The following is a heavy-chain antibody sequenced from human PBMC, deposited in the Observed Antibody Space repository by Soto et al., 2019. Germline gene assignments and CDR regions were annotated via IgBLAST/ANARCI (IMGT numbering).Heavy chain of an antibody. CDR2: ISGSGATT. Sequence: VQLLESGGGLVQPGGSLRLSCAASGFTFDTYAISWVRQAPGSGLEWVSAISGSGATTYYADAVKGRFTISRDNSKNTLYLHIGSLRVDDTAIYYCATGTASYYFDSWGQGAPVTVSS. CDR3: ATGTASYYFDS. J-gene: IGHJ4*02. CDR1: GFTFDTYA. V-gene: IGHV3-23*01.